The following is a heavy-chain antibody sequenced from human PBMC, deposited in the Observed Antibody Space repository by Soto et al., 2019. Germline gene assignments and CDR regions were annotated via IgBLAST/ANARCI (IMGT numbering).Heavy chain of an antibody. D-gene: IGHD2-2*03. CDR3: AKVWISESNKHNFEY. Sequence: QVQLVESGGGVVRPGRTLRLSCVASGFTFRDYGMHWVRQAPGKGQEWVAGISHHGLKVHYADSVKGRFTISRDNSKKTVYLQVNSLRRDDTAVYYCAKVWISESNKHNFEYWRQGTLVTVSS. V-gene: IGHV3-30*18. CDR1: GFTFRDYG. CDR2: ISHHGLKV. J-gene: IGHJ4*02.